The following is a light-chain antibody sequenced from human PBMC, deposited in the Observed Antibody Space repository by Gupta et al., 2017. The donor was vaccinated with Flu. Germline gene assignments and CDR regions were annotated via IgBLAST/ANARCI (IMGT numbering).Light chain of an antibody. J-gene: IGLJ1*01. CDR3: SSYTSSSTPYV. V-gene: IGLV2-14*01. Sequence: QSALTQPAPVPGSAGQSITISCTGTSSDVGGYNYVSWYQQHPGKAPKLMIYEVSNRPSGVSNRFSGSKSGNTASLTISGLRAEDEADYYCSSYTSSSTPYVFGTGTKVTVL. CDR1: SSDVGGYNY. CDR2: EVS.